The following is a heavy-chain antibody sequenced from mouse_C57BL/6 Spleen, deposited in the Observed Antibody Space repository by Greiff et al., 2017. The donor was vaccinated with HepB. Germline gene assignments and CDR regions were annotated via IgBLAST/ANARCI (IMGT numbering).Heavy chain of an antibody. V-gene: IGHV1-12*01. J-gene: IGHJ3*01. Sequence: LQQSGAELVRPGASVKMSCKASGYTFTSYNIHWVKQTPRQGLEWIGAIYPGNGDTSYNQKFKGKATLTVDKSSSTAYMQLSSLTSEDSAVYFCATGLRLAYWGQGTLVTVSA. CDR2: IYPGNGDT. CDR1: GYTFTSYN. CDR3: ATGLRLAY. D-gene: IGHD2-4*01.